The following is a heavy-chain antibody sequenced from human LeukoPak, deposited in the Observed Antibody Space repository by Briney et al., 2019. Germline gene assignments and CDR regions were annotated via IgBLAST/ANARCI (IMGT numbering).Heavy chain of an antibody. CDR1: GGSISSGGYY. CDR3: ARSSDYQGSKRALGHY. CDR2: IYYSGST. V-gene: IGHV4-31*03. J-gene: IGHJ4*02. D-gene: IGHD3-10*01. Sequence: PSETLSLTCTVSGGSISSGGYYWSWIRQHPGKGLEWIGYIYYSGSTYYNPSLKSRVTISVDTSKNQFSLKLSSVTAADTAVYYCARSSDYQGSKRALGHYWGRGTLVTVSS.